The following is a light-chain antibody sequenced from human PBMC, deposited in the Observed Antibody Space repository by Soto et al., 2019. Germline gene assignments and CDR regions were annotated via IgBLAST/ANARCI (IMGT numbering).Light chain of an antibody. V-gene: IGLV1-47*01. Sequence: QTVVTQPPSACGTPGQRVTMSCSGSSSNIGNNFVFWYQHLPGTAPKLLIYRSDQRPSGVPDRFSASKSGTSASLAISGLRSDDEADYYCASWDDTLSGVVFGGGTKLTVL. CDR1: SSNIGNNF. CDR3: ASWDDTLSGVV. CDR2: RSD. J-gene: IGLJ3*02.